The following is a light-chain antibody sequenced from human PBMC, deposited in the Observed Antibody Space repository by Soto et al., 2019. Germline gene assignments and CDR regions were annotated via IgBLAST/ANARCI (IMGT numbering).Light chain of an antibody. J-gene: IGKJ1*01. CDR1: QSVSSSY. V-gene: IGKV3-20*01. CDR2: GAS. Sequence: EIVLTQSPGTLSLSPGERATLSCRASQSVSSSYLARYQQKPGQAPRLLIYGASSRATGIPDRFSGSGSGTDFTHTISRLEPEDFAVYYCQQYGSSPWTFGQGTKV. CDR3: QQYGSSPWT.